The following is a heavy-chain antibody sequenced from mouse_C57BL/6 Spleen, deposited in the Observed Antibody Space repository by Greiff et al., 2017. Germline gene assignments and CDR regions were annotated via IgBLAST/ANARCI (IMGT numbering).Heavy chain of an antibody. D-gene: IGHD1-1*01. CDR1: GYTFTSYW. Sequence: QVQLKQPGAELVKPGASVKLSCKASGYTFTSYWMPWVKQRPGQGLEWIGEIDPSDSYTTYNQKFKGKDTLTVDTSSSTAYMQLSSLTSEDAAVYYCATIEDGTYAMDYWGQGTSVAVTS. CDR3: ATIEDGTYAMDY. CDR2: IDPSDSYT. J-gene: IGHJ4*01. V-gene: IGHV1-50*01.